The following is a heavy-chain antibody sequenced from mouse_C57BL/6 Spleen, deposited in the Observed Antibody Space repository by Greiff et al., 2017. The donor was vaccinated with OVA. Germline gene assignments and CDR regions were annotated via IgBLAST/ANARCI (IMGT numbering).Heavy chain of an antibody. CDR3: ARSDNWDGGY. CDR1: GYTFTSYW. V-gene: IGHV1-7*01. D-gene: IGHD4-1*01. Sequence: QVQLQQSGAELAKPGASVKLSCKASGYTFTSYWMHWVKQRHGQGLEWIGYINPSSGYTKSNQKFKDKATLTADKSSSTAYRQLSSLTYEDSAVYYCARSDNWDGGYWGQGTTLTVAS. J-gene: IGHJ2*01. CDR2: INPSSGYT.